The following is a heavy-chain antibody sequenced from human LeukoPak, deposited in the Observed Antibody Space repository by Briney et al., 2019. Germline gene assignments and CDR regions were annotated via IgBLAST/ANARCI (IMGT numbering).Heavy chain of an antibody. CDR2: IRYDGSNK. Sequence: GGSLRLSCAVSGFTFSSYGMHWVRQAPGKGLEWVAFIRYDGSNKYYADSVKGRFTISRDNSKNTLYLQMNSLRAEDTAVYYCAKDLGDDFWTDWGQGTLVTVSS. V-gene: IGHV3-30*02. J-gene: IGHJ4*02. D-gene: IGHD3/OR15-3a*01. CDR1: GFTFSSYG. CDR3: AKDLGDDFWTD.